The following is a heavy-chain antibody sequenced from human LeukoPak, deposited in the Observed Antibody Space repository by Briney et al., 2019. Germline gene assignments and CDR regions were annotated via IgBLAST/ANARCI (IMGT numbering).Heavy chain of an antibody. CDR1: GGSISSYY. D-gene: IGHD4-17*01. CDR2: IYTSGST. Sequence: SSETLSLTCTVSGGSISSYYWSWIRQPAGKGLEWIGRIYTSGSTNYNPSPKSRVTMSVDTSKNQFSLKLSSVTAADTAVYYCARDLYGGYGDYADYYYYGMDVWGQGTTVTVSS. V-gene: IGHV4-4*07. J-gene: IGHJ6*02. CDR3: ARDLYGGYGDYADYYYYGMDV.